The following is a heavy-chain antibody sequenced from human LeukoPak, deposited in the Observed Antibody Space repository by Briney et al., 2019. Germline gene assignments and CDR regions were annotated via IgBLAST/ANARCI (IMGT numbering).Heavy chain of an antibody. V-gene: IGHV3-23*01. CDR1: GFTFSSYS. D-gene: IGHD3-22*01. Sequence: GGSLRLSCAASGFTFSSYSMNWVRQAPGKGLEWVSAISGSGGSTYYADSVKGRFTISRDFSKNTVFLHMNSLRAEDTAMYYCARGDDSGYYDYFDYWGQGALVTVSS. J-gene: IGHJ4*02. CDR2: ISGSGGST. CDR3: ARGDDSGYYDYFDY.